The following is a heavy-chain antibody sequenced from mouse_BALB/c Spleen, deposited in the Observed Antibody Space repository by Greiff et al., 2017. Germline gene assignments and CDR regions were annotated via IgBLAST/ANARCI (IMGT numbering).Heavy chain of an antibody. V-gene: IGHV5-6-5*01. CDR2: ISSGGST. D-gene: IGHD1-1*01. CDR1: GFTFSSYA. J-gene: IGHJ2*01. CDR3: ARGGYYGSSPYY. Sequence: DVMLVESGGGLVKPGGSLKLSCAASGFTFSSYAMSWVRQTPEKRLEWVASISSGGSTYYPDSVKGRFTISRDNARNILYLQMSSLRSEDTAMYYCARGGYYGSSPYYWGQGTTLTVSS.